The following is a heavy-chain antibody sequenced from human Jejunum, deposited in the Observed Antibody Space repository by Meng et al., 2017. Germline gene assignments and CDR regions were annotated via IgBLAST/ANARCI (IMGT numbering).Heavy chain of an antibody. CDR2: INDSGST. Sequence: QVKLQQWGAGLLKPSETLSLTCAVYGGSISDYYWTWIRQPPGKRLEWIGEINDSGSTNYNPSLKSRVTISVDTSKSQFYLRVSSVTAADTAVYYCARGNEYSNYGADFWGQGTLVTVSS. CDR1: GGSISDYY. CDR3: ARGNEYSNYGADF. D-gene: IGHD4-11*01. V-gene: IGHV4-34*01. J-gene: IGHJ4*02.